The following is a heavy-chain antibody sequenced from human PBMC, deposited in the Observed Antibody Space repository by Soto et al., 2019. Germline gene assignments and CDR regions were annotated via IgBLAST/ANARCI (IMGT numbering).Heavy chain of an antibody. V-gene: IGHV1-8*01. Sequence: QVQLVQSGAELKKPGASVKVSCKASGYTFSNYDMNWVRQASGQGPEWLGWVKPNNGDTGYAQKFQGRVTLTTDISTTTAYMELTSLRSEDTAIYYCAKVSRKGSAIDFDYWGQGTLITVSS. J-gene: IGHJ4*02. CDR1: GYTFSNYD. D-gene: IGHD3-10*01. CDR2: VKPNNGDT. CDR3: AKVSRKGSAIDFDY.